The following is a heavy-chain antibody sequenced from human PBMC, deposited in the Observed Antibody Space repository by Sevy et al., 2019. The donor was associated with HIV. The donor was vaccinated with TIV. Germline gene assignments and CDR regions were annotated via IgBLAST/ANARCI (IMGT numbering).Heavy chain of an antibody. CDR3: ARPTPRIAPSSAAFFDS. Sequence: GGSVRLSCAASGFASGFTFSSFAMSWVRQLPGKGLEWVSTINGRGGSTYYADSVKGRFTLSRDNSNNALFLQMDSLTPEDTALCYCARPTPRIAPSSAAFFDSWGHGTLVTVSS. J-gene: IGHJ4*01. CDR1: GFTFSSFA. CDR2: INGRGGST. V-gene: IGHV3-23*01. D-gene: IGHD6-6*01.